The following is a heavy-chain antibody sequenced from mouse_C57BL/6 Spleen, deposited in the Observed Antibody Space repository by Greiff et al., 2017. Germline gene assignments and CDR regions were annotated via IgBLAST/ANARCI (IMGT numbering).Heavy chain of an antibody. CDR1: GYTFTDYE. V-gene: IGHV1-15*01. J-gene: IGHJ1*03. CDR2: IDPETGGT. Sequence: QVQLQQSGAELVRPGASVTLSCKASGYTFTDYEMNWVKQTPVHGLEWIGAIDPETGGTAYNQKFKGKAILTADKSSSTAYMELRSLTSEDSTLYYCTSQGYYGCSHRYFDVWGTGTTLTVSS. D-gene: IGHD1-1*01. CDR3: TSQGYYGCSHRYFDV.